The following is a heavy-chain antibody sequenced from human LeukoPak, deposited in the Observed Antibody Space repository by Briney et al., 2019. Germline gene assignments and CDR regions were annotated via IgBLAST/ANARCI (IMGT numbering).Heavy chain of an antibody. D-gene: IGHD5-24*01. Sequence: GRSLRLSCAASGFTFSSYGMHWVRQAPGKGLEWVAVVWFDGISKNYADSVKGRFTISRDNSKNTLSLEMNSLRAEDTALYFCARDRGGDASNSERFDFWGQGTRVTVSS. CDR2: VWFDGISK. J-gene: IGHJ4*02. CDR3: ARDRGGDASNSERFDF. CDR1: GFTFSSYG. V-gene: IGHV3-33*08.